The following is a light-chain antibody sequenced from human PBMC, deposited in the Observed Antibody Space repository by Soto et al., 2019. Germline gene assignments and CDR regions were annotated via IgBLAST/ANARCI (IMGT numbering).Light chain of an antibody. J-gene: IGKJ4*01. CDR2: AAS. CDR3: LQHNSYPLT. Sequence: DIQMTQSPSPLSATLGDRVTITFRAKQGIRNDLGWYKQKPGKAPKRLIYAASSLQSGVPSRFSGSGSGTEFTLTISSLQPEDFATYYCLQHNSYPLTFGGGTRWIS. V-gene: IGKV1-17*01. CDR1: QGIRND.